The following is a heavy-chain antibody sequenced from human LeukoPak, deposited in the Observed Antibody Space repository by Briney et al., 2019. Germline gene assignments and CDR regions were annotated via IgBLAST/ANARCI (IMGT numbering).Heavy chain of an antibody. CDR2: IKSKANGETI. CDR1: GFIFSNAW. CDR3: ATGIHFDH. V-gene: IGHV3-15*07. J-gene: IGHJ4*02. D-gene: IGHD1-14*01. Sequence: GGSLRLSCAGSGFIFSNAWMNWVRQAPGKGPEWAGRIKSKANGETIDYAAPVKGRFTISRDDSKNVVYLQMNSLKTEDTGTYYCATGIHFDHWGQGILVIVSS.